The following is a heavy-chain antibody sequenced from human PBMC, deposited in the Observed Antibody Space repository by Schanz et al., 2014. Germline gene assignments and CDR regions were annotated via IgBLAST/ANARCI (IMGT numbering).Heavy chain of an antibody. D-gene: IGHD6-13*01. CDR3: AKGRYSSSWFYFDY. CDR2: ISYDGSNK. V-gene: IGHV3-30*18. CDR1: GFTFSSYG. Sequence: VQLVESGGGVVQPGGSLRLSCAASGFTFSSYGMHWVRQAPGKGLEWVAVISYDGSNKYYADSVKGRFTISRDNSKNTLYLQMNSLRAEDTAVYYCAKGRYSSSWFYFDYWGQGILVTVSS. J-gene: IGHJ4*02.